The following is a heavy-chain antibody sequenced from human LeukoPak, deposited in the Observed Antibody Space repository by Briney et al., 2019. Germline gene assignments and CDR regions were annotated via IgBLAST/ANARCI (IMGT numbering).Heavy chain of an antibody. J-gene: IGHJ3*02. D-gene: IGHD5-12*01. V-gene: IGHV4-39*07. CDR3: ARASINPERRAFDM. CDR2: IYYSGST. Sequence: SETLSLTCTVSGGSISSSSYYWGWIRQPPGKGLEWIGSIYYSGSTYYNPSLKSRVTISVDTSKNQFSLKLSSVTAADTAVYYCARASINPERRAFDMWSQGSLVTVSA. CDR1: GGSISSSSYY.